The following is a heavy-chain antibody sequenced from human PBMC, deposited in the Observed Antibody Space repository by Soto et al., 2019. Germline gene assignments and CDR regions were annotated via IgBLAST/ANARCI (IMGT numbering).Heavy chain of an antibody. CDR1: RFTLSNYV. CDR3: ARSGHCDGFRCSSCDI. V-gene: IGHV3-23*01. Sequence: DVQLLESGGGLVQPGGSLRLSFGASRFTLSNYVVNWVRQAPGQGLEWVSTIGGYGTDTYYPDSLKGRFTISRDNSKDTVYLQMNSLRAEDTGVYYCARSGHCDGFRCSSCDIWGQGTVVTVSS. CDR2: IGGYGTDT. J-gene: IGHJ3*02. D-gene: IGHD2-21*01.